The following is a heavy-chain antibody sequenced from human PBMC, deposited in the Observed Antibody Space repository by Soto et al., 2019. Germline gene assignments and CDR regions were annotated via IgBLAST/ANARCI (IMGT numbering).Heavy chain of an antibody. CDR2: IRDRASGGAT. CDR1: GFTFRDYT. Sequence: GGSLRLSCTASGFTFRDYTINWYRQAPGKGLECVGFIRDRASGGATDYAASVKGRFTVSRDDSKSTAYLHMNSLKTEDTAVYYCARGGYSYGAQYYFDYWGQGTLVTVPQ. V-gene: IGHV3-49*03. CDR3: ARGGYSYGAQYYFDY. J-gene: IGHJ4*02. D-gene: IGHD5-18*01.